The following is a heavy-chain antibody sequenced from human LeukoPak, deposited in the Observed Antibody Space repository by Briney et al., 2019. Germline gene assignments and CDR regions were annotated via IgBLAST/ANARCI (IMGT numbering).Heavy chain of an antibody. D-gene: IGHD1-1*01. V-gene: IGHV4-4*07. J-gene: IGHJ4*02. CDR1: GGSISSYY. Sequence: PSETLSLTCTVSGGSISSYYWGWIRQPAGKGLERIGRIYTSGSTNYNPSLKSRVTMSVDTSKNQFSLKLSSVTAADTAVYYCARDLSGTNDYWGQGTLVTVSS. CDR3: ARDLSGTNDY. CDR2: IYTSGST.